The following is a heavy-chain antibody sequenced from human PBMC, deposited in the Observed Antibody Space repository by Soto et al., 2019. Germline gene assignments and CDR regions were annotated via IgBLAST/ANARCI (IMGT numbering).Heavy chain of an antibody. CDR3: AREGGSYDSGGFLIRGAFDV. J-gene: IGHJ3*01. V-gene: IGHV4-31*03. CDR2: IHHRGNT. CDR1: GGSISSGDYY. Sequence: QVQLQQSGPGLVKPSQTLSLTCTVSGGSISSGDYYWNWIRQHPEKGLEWIGSIHHRGNTYYSPSLESRISISIDTSKNQFSRRLSSVTAADTAVYYCAREGGSYDSGGFLIRGAFDVWGQGTTVTVSP. D-gene: IGHD3-22*01.